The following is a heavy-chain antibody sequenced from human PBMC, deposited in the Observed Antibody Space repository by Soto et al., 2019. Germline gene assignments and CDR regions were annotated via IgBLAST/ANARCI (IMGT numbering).Heavy chain of an antibody. D-gene: IGHD6-13*01. CDR3: ARGLKSIAAAGHAAFDY. J-gene: IGHJ4*02. CDR1: GDSVSSNSAA. V-gene: IGHV6-1*01. CDR2: TYYRSKWYN. Sequence: SQTLSLTCAISGDSVSSNSAAWNWIRQSPSRGLEWLGRTYYRSKWYNDYAVSVKSRITINPDTSKNQFSLQLNSVTPEDTAVYYCARGLKSIAAAGHAAFDYWGQGTLVTVSS.